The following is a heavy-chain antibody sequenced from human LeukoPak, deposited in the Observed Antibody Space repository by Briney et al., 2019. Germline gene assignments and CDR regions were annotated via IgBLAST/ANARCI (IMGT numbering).Heavy chain of an antibody. D-gene: IGHD3-3*01. Sequence: GGSLRLSCAASGSTFSSYAMSWVRQAPGKGLEWVSAISGSGGSTYYADSVKGRFTISRDNSKNTLYLQMNSLRAEDTAVYYCAKEYDFWSGMNLDYWGQGTLVTVSS. J-gene: IGHJ4*02. CDR2: ISGSGGST. CDR3: AKEYDFWSGMNLDY. V-gene: IGHV3-23*01. CDR1: GSTFSSYA.